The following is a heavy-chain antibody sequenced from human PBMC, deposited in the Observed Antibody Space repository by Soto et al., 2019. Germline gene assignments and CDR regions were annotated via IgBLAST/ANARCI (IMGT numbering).Heavy chain of an antibody. CDR3: AREYTAWPLAYGLDV. CDR1: GYSLTNIW. Sequence: GESLKISCKGSGYSLTNIWIHWVRQMPGKGLGWMGRIDPGDSVTTYNPSFQGHVTMSADKSINTAYLQWSSLRAEDTAVYYCAREYTAWPLAYGLDVWGQGTTVTVSS. V-gene: IGHV5-10-1*01. J-gene: IGHJ6*02. CDR2: IDPGDSVT. D-gene: IGHD2-2*02.